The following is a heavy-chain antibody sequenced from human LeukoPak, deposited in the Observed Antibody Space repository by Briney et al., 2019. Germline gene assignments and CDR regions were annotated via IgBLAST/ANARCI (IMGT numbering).Heavy chain of an antibody. V-gene: IGHV3-66*01. Sequence: GGSLRLSCAASGFTVSSNYMTWVRQAPGKGLEWVSVIYSGGTTYYADSVKARFIISTDNSKNMLYLQMNSLRAEDTAVYYCAGGGNSVLEYWGEGTLVTVSS. CDR3: AGGGNSVLEY. D-gene: IGHD4-23*01. CDR1: GFTVSSNY. J-gene: IGHJ4*02. CDR2: IYSGGTT.